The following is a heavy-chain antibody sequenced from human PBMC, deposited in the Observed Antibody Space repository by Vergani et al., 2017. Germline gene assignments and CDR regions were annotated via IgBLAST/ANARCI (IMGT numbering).Heavy chain of an antibody. Sequence: QLQLQESGPGLVKPSETLSLTCTVSGGSISSSSYYWGWIRQPPGKGLEWIGSIYYSGSTYYNPSLKSRVTISVDTSKNQFSLKLSSVTAADTAVYYCARLSTYDFWGGYYTTGWYFALWGGGTLVTVSS. CDR3: ARLSTYDFWGGYYTTGWYFAL. D-gene: IGHD3-3*01. CDR1: GGSISSSSYY. J-gene: IGHJ2*01. CDR2: IYYSGST. V-gene: IGHV4-39*01.